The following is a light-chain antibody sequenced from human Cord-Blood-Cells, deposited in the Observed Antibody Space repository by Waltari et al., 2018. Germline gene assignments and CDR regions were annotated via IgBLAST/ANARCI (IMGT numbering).Light chain of an antibody. J-gene: IGLJ3*02. CDR2: RNN. Sequence: QAGLTQPPPVSKGLRQTATLTSPGNRHNVGNQGAAWLQQHQGHPPKLLSYRNNNRPSGISERLSASRSGNAASLTITGLQPEDEADYYCSAWDSSLSAWVFGGGTKLTVL. V-gene: IGLV10-54*01. CDR1: RHNVGNQG. CDR3: SAWDSSLSAWV.